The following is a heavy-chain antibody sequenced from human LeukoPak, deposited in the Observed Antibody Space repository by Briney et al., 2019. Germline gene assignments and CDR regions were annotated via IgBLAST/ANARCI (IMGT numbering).Heavy chain of an antibody. CDR2: IWYDGSNK. CDR1: GFSFSNYG. V-gene: IGHV3-33*01. D-gene: IGHD3-16*01. J-gene: IGHJ4*02. CDR3: ARSNNGGWGYCDY. Sequence: PWRSLRLSCAASGFSFSNYGMHWVRQAPGKGLEWVAVIWYDGSNKYYADSVKGRFTISRDNSKNTLYVQMSSLRAEDTAVYYCARSNNGGWGYCDYCCRGSLVIVSS.